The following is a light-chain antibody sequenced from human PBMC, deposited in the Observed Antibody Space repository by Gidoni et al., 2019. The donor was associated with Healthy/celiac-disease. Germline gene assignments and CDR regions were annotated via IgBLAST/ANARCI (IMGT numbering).Light chain of an antibody. J-gene: IGKJ2*01. CDR1: TSNSSW. CDR2: QAS. Sequence: DIQMTQSPSTLSASVGDRVTITCRASTSNSSWLAWYQQKPGKDPKLLIYQASSLESGVPSRFSGSGSGTEFTLTISSLQPDDFAPYYCQQYNSYSYTFGQGTKLEIK. CDR3: QQYNSYSYT. V-gene: IGKV1-5*03.